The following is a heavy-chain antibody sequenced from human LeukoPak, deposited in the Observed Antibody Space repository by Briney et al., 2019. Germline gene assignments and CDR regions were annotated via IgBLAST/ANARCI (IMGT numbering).Heavy chain of an antibody. CDR1: GGSISDYY. V-gene: IGHV4-59*12. J-gene: IGHJ4*02. D-gene: IGHD6-6*01. Sequence: SETLSLTCTVSGGSISDYYWSWIRQPPGRELEWIGYIYYHGSTNYNPSLKSRVTISVDTSKNQFSLKLSSVTAADTAVYYCARDSSSIRGPGYWGQGTLVTVSS. CDR3: ARDSSSIRGPGY. CDR2: IYYHGST.